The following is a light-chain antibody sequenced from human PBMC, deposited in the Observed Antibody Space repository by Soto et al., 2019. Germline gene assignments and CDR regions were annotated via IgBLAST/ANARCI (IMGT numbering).Light chain of an antibody. J-gene: IGLJ1*01. Sequence: QSVLTQPASVSGSPGQSITISCTGTSSDIGAYNYVSWYQQLPGKAPKVMIYDVSNRPSGVSDRFSGSKSGNTASLTISGLQAEDEADYYCTPYTHSPASVFVTGAMV. CDR3: TPYTHSPASV. CDR2: DVS. CDR1: SSDIGAYNY. V-gene: IGLV2-14*03.